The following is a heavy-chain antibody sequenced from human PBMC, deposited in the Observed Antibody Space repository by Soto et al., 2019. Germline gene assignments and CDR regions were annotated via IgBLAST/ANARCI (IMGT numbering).Heavy chain of an antibody. J-gene: IGHJ4*02. CDR3: ASTTMVRGVIMGFDY. D-gene: IGHD3-10*01. Sequence: SETLSLTCTVSGGSISSDYWSWIRQPPGKGLEWIGYIYYSGSTNYNPSLKSRVTISVDTSKDQFSLKLSSVTAADTAVYYCASTTMVRGVIMGFDYWGQGTLVTVSS. CDR1: GGSISSDY. CDR2: IYYSGST. V-gene: IGHV4-59*01.